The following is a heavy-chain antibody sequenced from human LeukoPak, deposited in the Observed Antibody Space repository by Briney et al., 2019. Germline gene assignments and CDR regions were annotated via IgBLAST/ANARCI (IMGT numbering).Heavy chain of an antibody. CDR1: GFAFSNFA. CDR3: AREKFDS. CDR2: VSYEGTIK. V-gene: IGHV3-30*14. Sequence: GGSLRLSCAASGFAFSNFAMHWVRQAPGKGLEWVAVVSYEGTIKYYSDSAKGRFTISRDNSNSLISLQMNNLTTEDTAVYYCAREKFDSWGQGTLVTVSP. J-gene: IGHJ5*01.